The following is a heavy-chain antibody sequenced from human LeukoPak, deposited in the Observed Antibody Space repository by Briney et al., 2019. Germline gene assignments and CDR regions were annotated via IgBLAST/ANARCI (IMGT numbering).Heavy chain of an antibody. CDR2: IDSDGTVA. V-gene: IGHV3-74*01. CDR3: ARRSGSGPGDY. CDR1: GFTFSSYG. J-gene: IGHJ4*02. D-gene: IGHD6-19*01. Sequence: GGSLRLSCAASGFTFSSYGMHWVRQVPGKGLVWVSRIDSDGTVAVYADSLKGRFTISRDNTKNTLYLQMNGLRADDTAVYYCARRSGSGPGDYWGQGTLVTVSS.